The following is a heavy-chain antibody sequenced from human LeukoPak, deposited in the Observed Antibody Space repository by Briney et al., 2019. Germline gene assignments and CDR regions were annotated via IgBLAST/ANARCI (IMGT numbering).Heavy chain of an antibody. CDR1: GFTFSSHG. D-gene: IGHD3-10*01. CDR3: AKFGLAGSGRYHDAFDI. J-gene: IGHJ3*02. CDR2: ISGSGGST. Sequence: PGGSLRLPCAASGFTFSSHGMTWVRQAPGKGLEWVSAISGSGGSTYYADSVKGRSTISRDNSKNTLYLQMNSLRAEDTAVYYCAKFGLAGSGRYHDAFDIWGQGTMVTVSS. V-gene: IGHV3-23*01.